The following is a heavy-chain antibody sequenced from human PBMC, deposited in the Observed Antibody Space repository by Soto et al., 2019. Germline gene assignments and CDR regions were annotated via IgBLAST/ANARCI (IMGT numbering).Heavy chain of an antibody. CDR2: ISTSGTGT. CDR3: AKGQHCSTTSCYFYFYGMDV. CDR1: GVSFSFNYYG. D-gene: IGHD2-2*01. J-gene: IGHJ6*02. Sequence: GGSLRLSWAASGVSFSFNYYGMNWVRQAPGKGLEWVAHISTSGTGTLYADSVKGRFTISRDIAKNTLYLQMNSLRAEDTAVYYCAKGQHCSTTSCYFYFYGMDVWGQGTKVTVSS. V-gene: IGHV3-48*01.